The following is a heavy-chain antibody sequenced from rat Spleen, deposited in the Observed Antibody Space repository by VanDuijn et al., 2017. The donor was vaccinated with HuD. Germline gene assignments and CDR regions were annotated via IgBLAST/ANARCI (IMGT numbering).Heavy chain of an antibody. V-gene: IGHV5S23*01. J-gene: IGHJ3*01. Sequence: EVQLVESGGGLVQPGRSLKLSCVASGFTFSNYNMAWVRQAPTEGLEWVASISTNGGNIYHRDSVKGRFTISRDNAKSILYLQMDSLRSEDTATYYCARLGGLRNWFAYWGQGTLVTVSS. CDR2: ISTNGGNI. CDR3: ARLGGLRNWFAY. CDR1: GFTFSNYN. D-gene: IGHD4-3*01.